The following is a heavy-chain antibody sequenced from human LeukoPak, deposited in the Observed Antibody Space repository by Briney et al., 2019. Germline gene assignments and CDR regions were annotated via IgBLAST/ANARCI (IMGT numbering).Heavy chain of an antibody. CDR2: IWYDVTIK. CDR1: GFTLSSYG. V-gene: IGHV3-33*01. CDR3: ARGENVDY. Sequence: GGSLRLSCAASGFTLSSYGMHWVGQAPGKGLEWLAVIWYDVTIKYYADSVKGRFTISRDNSKNTLYLQMNSLRAEDTAVYYCARGENVDYWGQGTLVTVSS. J-gene: IGHJ4*02.